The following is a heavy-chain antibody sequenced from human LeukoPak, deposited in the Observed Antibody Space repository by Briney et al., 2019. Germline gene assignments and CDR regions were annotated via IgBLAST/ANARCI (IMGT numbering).Heavy chain of an antibody. CDR2: ISPNSGDT. V-gene: IGHV1-2*02. D-gene: IGHD2-2*01. CDR3: ARDYPHQRFDI. Sequence: GASVTVSCKASGYGFASLWVHWVRQPPGQGLEWVGYISPNSGDTGLAQKFQGRVTLTRDTSISTVYMEFNGLTSDDAAVYFCARDYPHQRFDIWGQGTLVTVSS. CDR1: GYGFASLW. J-gene: IGHJ4*02.